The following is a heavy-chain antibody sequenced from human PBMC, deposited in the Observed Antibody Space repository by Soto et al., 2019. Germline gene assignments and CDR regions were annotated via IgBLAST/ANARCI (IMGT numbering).Heavy chain of an antibody. D-gene: IGHD2-2*01. CDR3: ARGRYCSSTSCPRPFDY. Sequence: QVQLQQWGAGLLKPSETLSLTCAVYGGSFSGYYWSWIRQPPGKGLEWIGEINHSGSTNYNPSLTSRVTISVDTSKNQFSLKLSSVTAADTAVYYCARGRYCSSTSCPRPFDYWGQGTLVTVSS. J-gene: IGHJ4*02. CDR2: INHSGST. CDR1: GGSFSGYY. V-gene: IGHV4-34*01.